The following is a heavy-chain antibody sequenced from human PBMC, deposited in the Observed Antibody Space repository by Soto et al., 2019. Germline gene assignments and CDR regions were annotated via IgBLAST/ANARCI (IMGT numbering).Heavy chain of an antibody. V-gene: IGHV2-5*02. J-gene: IGHJ4*02. CDR1: GFSLTTSGVG. Sequence: QITLNESGPTVVRPTETLTLTCRFSGFSLTTSGVGVGWIRQSPGKAPEWLALIYWDDAKRYSASLKSRLTMTKDTSKNQVFLTVSVLDGTETETYYCSHRLVRTVFRLVTTTAICFDLWGQ. CDR3: SHRLVRTVFRLVTTTAICFDL. D-gene: IGHD3-3*01. CDR2: IYWDDAK.